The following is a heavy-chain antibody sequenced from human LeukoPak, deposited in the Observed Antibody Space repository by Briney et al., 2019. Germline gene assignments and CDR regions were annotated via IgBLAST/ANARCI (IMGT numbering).Heavy chain of an antibody. Sequence: SETLSLTCTVSGGSISSYYWSWIRQPPGKGLEWIGYIYYSGSTNYNPSLKSRVTISVDTSKNQFSLKLSSVTAAHTAVYYCAKTTLYSNDAFDIWGQGTMVTVSS. CDR1: GGSISSYY. V-gene: IGHV4-59*08. CDR2: IYYSGST. D-gene: IGHD3-16*02. J-gene: IGHJ3*02. CDR3: AKTTLYSNDAFDI.